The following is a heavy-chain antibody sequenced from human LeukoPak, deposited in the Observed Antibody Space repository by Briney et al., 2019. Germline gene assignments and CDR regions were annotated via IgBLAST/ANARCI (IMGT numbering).Heavy chain of an antibody. CDR2: TRYDESTK. V-gene: IGHV3-30*02. CDR3: AKVLGGWQYIDY. Sequence: GGSLRLSCAASGFTLSNYGMHWVRQAPGQGLEWVAFTRYDESTKYYADSVRGRFTISRDNPRNMLSLQMNSLRPEDTAVYCCAKVLGGWQYIDYWGQGTLVTVSS. CDR1: GFTLSNYG. D-gene: IGHD3-10*01. J-gene: IGHJ4*02.